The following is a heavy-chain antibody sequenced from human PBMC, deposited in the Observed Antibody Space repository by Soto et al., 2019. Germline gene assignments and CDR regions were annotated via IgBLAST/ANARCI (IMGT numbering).Heavy chain of an antibody. Sequence: EVQVVESGGGLVQPGGSLRLSCAASGFTFTSYWMTWVRQAPGRGLEWVANINKDGSEKSYVDSVKGRFTISRDNAKSSPYLPMNSLRANDTAVYYGVRVIASRLWGKGTTVIVSS. CDR3: VRVIASRL. D-gene: IGHD2-21*01. CDR2: INKDGSEK. V-gene: IGHV3-7*01. J-gene: IGHJ6*04. CDR1: GFTFTSYW.